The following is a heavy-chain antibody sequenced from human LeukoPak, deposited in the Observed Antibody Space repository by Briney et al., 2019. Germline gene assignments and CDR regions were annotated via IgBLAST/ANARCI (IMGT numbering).Heavy chain of an antibody. CDR3: ARDLKWFGELLKYYYGMDV. V-gene: IGHV1-18*01. J-gene: IGHJ6*02. D-gene: IGHD3-10*01. CDR2: INAYNGNT. CDR1: GYTFTTYG. Sequence: GPSVKVPCKVFGYTFTTYGISWVRQAPGQGLEWMGWINAYNGNTNYAQKLQGRVTMTTDTSTSTAYMELRSLRSDDTAVYYCARDLKWFGELLKYYYGMDVWGQGTTVTVSS.